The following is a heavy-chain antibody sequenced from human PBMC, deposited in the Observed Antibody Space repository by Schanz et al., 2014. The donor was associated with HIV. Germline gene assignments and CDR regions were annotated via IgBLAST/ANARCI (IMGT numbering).Heavy chain of an antibody. CDR2: IWYDGRNT. V-gene: IGHV3-33*06. J-gene: IGHJ6*02. Sequence: QVQLVESGGGVVQPGRSLRLSCAASGFTFSSYGMHWVRQAPGKGLEWVAVIWYDGRNTYYGDSMKGRFSISRDNSKNTVYLQMKSLRSNDTAVYYCAKDRNYYDSRFLGKGNYYYYYGMDVWGQGTTVTVSS. CDR3: AKDRNYYDSRFLGKGNYYYYYGMDV. CDR1: GFTFSSYG. D-gene: IGHD3-22*01.